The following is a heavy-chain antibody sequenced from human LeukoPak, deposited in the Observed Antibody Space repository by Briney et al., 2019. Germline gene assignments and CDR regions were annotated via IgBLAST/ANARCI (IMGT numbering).Heavy chain of an antibody. D-gene: IGHD3-10*01. CDR1: GGSISSGGYY. V-gene: IGHV4-61*08. CDR2: IYYSGST. Sequence: SETLSLTCTVSGGSISSGGYYWSWIRQPPGKGLEWIGYIYYSGSTNYNPSLKSRVTISVDTSKNQFSLKLSSVTAADTAVYYCARIRGTMVRGVIVTSYYYYYGMDVWGQGTTVTVSS. J-gene: IGHJ6*02. CDR3: ARIRGTMVRGVIVTSYYYYYGMDV.